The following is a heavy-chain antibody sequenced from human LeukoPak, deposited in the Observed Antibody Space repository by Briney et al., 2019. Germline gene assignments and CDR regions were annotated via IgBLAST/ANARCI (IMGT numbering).Heavy chain of an antibody. CDR1: GGTFSSYA. CDR2: IIPIFGTA. D-gene: IGHD3-22*01. Sequence: ASVKVSCKASGGTFSSYAISWVRQALGQGLEWMGGIIPIFGTANYAQKFQGRVTITTDESTSTAYMELSSLRSEDTAVYYCARVPYYYDISGYWSYFDYWGQGTLVTVSS. CDR3: ARVPYYYDISGYWSYFDY. V-gene: IGHV1-69*05. J-gene: IGHJ4*02.